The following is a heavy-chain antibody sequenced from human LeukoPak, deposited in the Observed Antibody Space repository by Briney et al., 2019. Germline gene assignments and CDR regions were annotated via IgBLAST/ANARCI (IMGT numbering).Heavy chain of an antibody. V-gene: IGHV1-18*04. CDR2: ISAYNGNT. CDR1: GYTFTSYG. CDR3: ARDDIVVVPAAMGFDY. D-gene: IGHD2-2*01. Sequence: ASVKVSCKASGYTFTSYGISWVRQAPGQGLEWMGWISAYNGNTNYAQKLQGRVTMTTDTSTSTAYMEPRSLRSDDTAVYYCARDDIVVVPAAMGFDYWGQGTLVTVSS. J-gene: IGHJ4*02.